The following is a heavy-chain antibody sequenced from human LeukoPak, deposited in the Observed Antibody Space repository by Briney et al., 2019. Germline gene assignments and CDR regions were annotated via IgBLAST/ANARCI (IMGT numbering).Heavy chain of an antibody. CDR2: IKQDGSEK. CDR3: ARDSRRNDYGDYGDAFDI. D-gene: IGHD4-17*01. J-gene: IGHJ3*02. V-gene: IGHV3-7*01. Sequence: PGGSLRLSCAASGFTFSSYWMSWVRQAPGKRLEWVANIKQDGSEKYYVDSVKGRFTISRDNAKNSLYLQMNSLRAEDTAVYYCARDSRRNDYGDYGDAFDIWGQGTMVTVSS. CDR1: GFTFSSYW.